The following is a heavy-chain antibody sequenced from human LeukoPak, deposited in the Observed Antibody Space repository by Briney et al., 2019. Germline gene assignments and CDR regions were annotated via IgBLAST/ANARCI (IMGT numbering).Heavy chain of an antibody. V-gene: IGHV1-18*01. CDR2: ISAYNGNT. D-gene: IGHD3-22*01. J-gene: IGHJ3*02. Sequence: GASVKVSCKASGGTFSSYAISWVRQAPGQGLEWMGWISAYNGNTNYAQKLQGRVTMTTDTSTSTAYMELRSLRSDDTAVYYCARDNYYDHAFDIWGQGTMVTVSS. CDR1: GGTFSSYA. CDR3: ARDNYYDHAFDI.